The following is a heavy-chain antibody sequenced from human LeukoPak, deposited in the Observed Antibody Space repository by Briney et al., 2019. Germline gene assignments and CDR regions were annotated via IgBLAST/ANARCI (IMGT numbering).Heavy chain of an antibody. CDR3: ARPIITMVRGVIITGFDY. CDR2: ISAYNGNT. D-gene: IGHD3-10*01. Sequence: ASVKVSCKASGYTFTDYYMHWVRQAPGQGLEWMGWISAYNGNTNYAQKLQGRVTMTTDTSTSTAYMELRSLRSDDTAVYYCARPIITMVRGVIITGFDYWGQGTLVTVSS. CDR1: GYTFTDYY. J-gene: IGHJ4*02. V-gene: IGHV1-18*04.